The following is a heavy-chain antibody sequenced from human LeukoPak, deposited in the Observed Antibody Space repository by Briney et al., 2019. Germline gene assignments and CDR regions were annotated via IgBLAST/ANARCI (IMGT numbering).Heavy chain of an antibody. Sequence: SETLSLTCTVSGGSISSSSYYWGWSRQPPGKGLEWIGSIYYSGSTYYNPSLKSRVTISADTSKNQFSLKLSSVTAADTAVYYCARHNYYYGMDVWGQGTTVTVSS. CDR3: ARHNYYYGMDV. CDR2: IYYSGST. V-gene: IGHV4-39*01. J-gene: IGHJ6*02. CDR1: GGSISSSSYY.